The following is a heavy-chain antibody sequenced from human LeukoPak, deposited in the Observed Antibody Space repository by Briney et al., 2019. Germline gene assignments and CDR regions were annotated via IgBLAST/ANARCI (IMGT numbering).Heavy chain of an antibody. D-gene: IGHD3-9*01. V-gene: IGHV1-69*10. CDR2: IIPILGIA. J-gene: IGHJ5*02. CDR3: ARAGYFDWLHNWFDP. Sequence: GASVKVSCKASGGTFSSYAISWVRQAPGQGLEWMGGIIPILGIANYAQKFQGRVTVTADKSTSTAYMELSSLRSEDTAVYYCARAGYFDWLHNWFDPWGQGTLVTVPS. CDR1: GGTFSSYA.